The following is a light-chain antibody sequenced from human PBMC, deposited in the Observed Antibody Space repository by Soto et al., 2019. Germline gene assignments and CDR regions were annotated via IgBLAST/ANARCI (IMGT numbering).Light chain of an antibody. CDR1: QSVSSN. CDR2: GAS. J-gene: IGKJ5*01. CDR3: KQYTGPPTT. Sequence: EIVMTQSPATLSVSPGERATLSCRASQSVSSNLAWYQQKPGQAPRLLIYGASTRATGVQDRFSGSGSGTDFTLTITRLEPEDSAVYFCKQYTGPPTTFGQGTRLEIK. V-gene: IGKV3-15*01.